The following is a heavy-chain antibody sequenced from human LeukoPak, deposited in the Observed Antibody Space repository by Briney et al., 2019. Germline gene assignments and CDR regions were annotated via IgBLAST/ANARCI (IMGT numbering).Heavy chain of an antibody. CDR3: AITPHYGDYGDFDY. D-gene: IGHD4-17*01. CDR2: INHSGST. V-gene: IGHV4-34*01. CDR1: GGSFSGYY. J-gene: IGHJ4*02. Sequence: SETLSLTCAVYGGSFSGYYWSWIRQPPGKGLEWIGEINHSGSTNYNPSLKSRVTISVDTSKNQFSLKLSSVTAADTAVYYCAITPHYGDYGDFDYWGQGTLVTVSS.